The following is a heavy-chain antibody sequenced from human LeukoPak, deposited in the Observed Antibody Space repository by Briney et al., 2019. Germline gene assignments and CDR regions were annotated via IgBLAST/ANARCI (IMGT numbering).Heavy chain of an antibody. V-gene: IGHV4-30-2*01. CDR2: IYHSGST. J-gene: IGHJ4*02. CDR1: GGSISSGGYY. Sequence: PSETLSLTCTVSGGSISSGGYYWSWIRQPPGKGLEWIGYIYHSGSTYYNPSLKSRVTISVDRSKNQFSLKLSSVTAADTAVYYCASFFPPENTVTIPGRNDYWGQGTLVTVSS. D-gene: IGHD4-17*01. CDR3: ASFFPPENTVTIPGRNDY.